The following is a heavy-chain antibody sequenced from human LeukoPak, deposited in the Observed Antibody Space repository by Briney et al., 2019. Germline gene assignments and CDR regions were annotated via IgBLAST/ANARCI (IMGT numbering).Heavy chain of an antibody. V-gene: IGHV4-59*01. Sequence: SETLSLTCTVSGGSISSYYWSWIRQPPGKGLEWIGYIYYSGTTNYNPSLKSRVTISVDTPKNQFSLKLSSVTAADTAVYYCARVGDGYHHQGKAYYSDYWGQGTLVTVSS. CDR2: IYYSGTT. J-gene: IGHJ4*02. D-gene: IGHD2-21*01. CDR3: ARVGDGYHHQGKAYYSDY. CDR1: GGSISSYY.